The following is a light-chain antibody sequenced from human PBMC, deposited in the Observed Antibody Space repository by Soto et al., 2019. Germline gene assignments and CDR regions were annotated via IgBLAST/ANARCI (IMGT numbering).Light chain of an antibody. V-gene: IGKV3-20*01. Sequence: EIVLTQSPGTLSLSPGERVTLSCRASQSVSSSYLAWYQQKPGQAPRLLIYGASSRATGIPDRFSGSGSGTEFTLTISRLEPEDFAVYYWQQYRNSLYTFGQGTKLEIK. CDR3: QQYRNSLYT. CDR2: GAS. CDR1: QSVSSSY. J-gene: IGKJ2*01.